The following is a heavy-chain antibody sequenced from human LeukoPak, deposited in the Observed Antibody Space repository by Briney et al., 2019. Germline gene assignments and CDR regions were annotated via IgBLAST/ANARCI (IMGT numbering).Heavy chain of an antibody. CDR2: IYYSGST. V-gene: IGHV4-59*11. CDR3: ARGPGIAAAGNFDY. J-gene: IGHJ4*02. D-gene: IGHD6-13*01. Sequence: SETLSLTCTVSGGSISSHYWSWTRQPPGKGLEWIGYIYYSGSTNYNPSLKSRVTISVDTSKNQFSLKLSSVTAADTAVCYCARGPGIAAAGNFDYWGQGTLVTVSS. CDR1: GGSISSHY.